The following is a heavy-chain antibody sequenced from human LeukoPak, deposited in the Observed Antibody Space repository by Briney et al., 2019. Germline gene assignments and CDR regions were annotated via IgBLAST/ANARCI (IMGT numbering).Heavy chain of an antibody. CDR3: ASSTGSMIGAFDI. J-gene: IGHJ3*02. D-gene: IGHD2/OR15-2a*01. Sequence: PSETLSLTCTVSGGSISSGDYYWSWIRQPPGKGLEWIGYIYYSGSTYYNPSLKSRVTLSVDTSKNQFSLKLSSVTAADTAVYYCASSTGSMIGAFDIWGQGTMVTVSS. V-gene: IGHV4-30-4*01. CDR2: IYYSGST. CDR1: GGSISSGDYY.